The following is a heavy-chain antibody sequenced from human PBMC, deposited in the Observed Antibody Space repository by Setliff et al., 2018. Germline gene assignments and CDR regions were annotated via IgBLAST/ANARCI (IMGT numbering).Heavy chain of an antibody. V-gene: IGHV3-23*01. D-gene: IGHD3-22*01. CDR3: AKAYSITMIVVVYTAFDI. CDR2: ISGSGGST. J-gene: IGHJ3*02. Sequence: GESLKISCAASGFTFSRNAMSWVRQAPGKGLEWVSAISGSGGSTYYADSVKGRFTISRDNSKNTLYLQMNSLRAEDTAVYYCAKAYSITMIVVVYTAFDIWGQGTMVTVSS. CDR1: GFTFSRNA.